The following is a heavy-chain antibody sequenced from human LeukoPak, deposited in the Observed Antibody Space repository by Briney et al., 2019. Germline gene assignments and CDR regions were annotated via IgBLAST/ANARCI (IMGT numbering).Heavy chain of an antibody. CDR3: ARFPFGITTYYYYYMDV. V-gene: IGHV3-21*01. J-gene: IGHJ6*03. Sequence: GGSLRLSCADSGFTFSSYSMNWVRQAPGKGLEWVSSISSSSSDIYYADSVKGRFTISRDNAKKSLYLQINSLRAEDTAVYYCARFPFGITTYYYYYMDVWGKGTTVTVSS. D-gene: IGHD3-16*01. CDR1: GFTFSSYS. CDR2: ISSSSSDI.